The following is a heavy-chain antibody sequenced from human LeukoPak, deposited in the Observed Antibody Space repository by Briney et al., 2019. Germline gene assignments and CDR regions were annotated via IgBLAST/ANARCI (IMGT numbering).Heavy chain of an antibody. J-gene: IGHJ4*02. CDR1: GFTFRSYE. CDR3: ATYYDSAGFDFDY. V-gene: IGHV3-48*03. D-gene: IGHD3-22*01. CDR2: ISSSGSTM. Sequence: GGSLRLSCAASGFTFRSYEMNWVRQAPGKGLEWVSYISSSGSTMYYADSVKGRFTISRDNAKNSLYLQKNSLRAEDTAVYYCATYYDSAGFDFDYWGQGTLVTVSS.